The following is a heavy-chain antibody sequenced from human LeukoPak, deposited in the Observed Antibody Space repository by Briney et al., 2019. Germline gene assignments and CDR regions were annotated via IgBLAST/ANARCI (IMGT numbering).Heavy chain of an antibody. J-gene: IGHJ6*04. CDR3: ARHPGYCSGGSCYYYYYYGMDV. V-gene: IGHV1-69*13. CDR1: GGTFSSHA. D-gene: IGHD2-15*01. Sequence: SVKVSCKASGGTFSSHAISWVRQAPGQGLEWMGGIIPIFGTANYAQKFQGRVTITADESTSTAYMELSSLRSEDTAVYYCARHPGYCSGGSCYYYYYYGMDVWGKGTTVTVSS. CDR2: IIPIFGTA.